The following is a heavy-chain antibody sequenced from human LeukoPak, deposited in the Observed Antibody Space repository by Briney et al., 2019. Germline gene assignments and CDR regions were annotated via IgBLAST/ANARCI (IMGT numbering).Heavy chain of an antibody. CDR1: GFTFDDYG. J-gene: IGHJ4*02. Sequence: GGXLXLSCAASGFTFDDYGMSWVGQAPGKGLEGVSGINWNGGSTGYADSVKARFTISRDNAKNSLYLQMNSLRAEDTALYYCARLANYCSSTSCYIYYFDYWGQGTLVTVSS. CDR2: INWNGGST. CDR3: ARLANYCSSTSCYIYYFDY. D-gene: IGHD2-2*02. V-gene: IGHV3-20*04.